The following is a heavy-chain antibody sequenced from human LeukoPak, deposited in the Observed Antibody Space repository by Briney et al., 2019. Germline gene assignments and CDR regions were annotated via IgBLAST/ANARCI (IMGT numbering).Heavy chain of an antibody. CDR1: GVSFDDYY. J-gene: IGHJ4*02. CDR3: TRMTAGHDY. V-gene: IGHV4-34*01. Sequence: SETLSLTCAVSGVSFDDYYWSWVRQTPGKGLEWIGEINHSGHTNDSPSLKSRVTLSIDTSRKQFSLNLRSVTVADTGIYYCTRMTAGHDYWGQGTLVTVSS. CDR2: INHSGHT. D-gene: IGHD2-21*02.